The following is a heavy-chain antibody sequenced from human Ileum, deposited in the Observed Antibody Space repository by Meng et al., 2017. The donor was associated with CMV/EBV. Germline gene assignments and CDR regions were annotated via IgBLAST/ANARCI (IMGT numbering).Heavy chain of an antibody. V-gene: IGHV4-39*07. CDR2: IYSSGTT. CDR1: GGPISSGIYY. D-gene: IGHD6-19*01. Sequence: QGWGPGVVKPSETLSLICSGSGGPISSGIYYWGWIRQPPGKGLEWIGSIYSSGTTFHNSSLKSRVSISVDTSKNQFSLTLNSVTAADTAVYYCARGAGWFDPWGQGTLVTVSS. CDR3: ARGAGWFDP. J-gene: IGHJ5*02.